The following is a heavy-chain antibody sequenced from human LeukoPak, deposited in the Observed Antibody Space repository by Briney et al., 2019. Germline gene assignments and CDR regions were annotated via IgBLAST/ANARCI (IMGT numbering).Heavy chain of an antibody. V-gene: IGHV4-30-4*08. CDR1: GGSISSGDYY. CDR2: IYYSGNT. CDR3: ARANWGFGFDY. J-gene: IGHJ4*02. Sequence: SQTLSLTCTVSGGSISSGDYYWTWIRQPPGKGLEWIGYIYYSGNTYYNPSLKSRVTISLDTSKNQFSLKLSSVTAADTAVYYCARANWGFGFDYWGQGTLVTVSS. D-gene: IGHD7-27*01.